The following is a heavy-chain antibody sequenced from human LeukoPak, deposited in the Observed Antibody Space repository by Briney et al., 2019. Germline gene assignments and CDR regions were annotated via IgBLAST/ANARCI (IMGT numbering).Heavy chain of an antibody. Sequence: ASVKVSCKVSGYTLTELSMHWVRQAPGKGLEWMGGFDPEDGETIYAQKFQGRVTMTEDTSTDTAYMELSSLRSEDTAVYYCASYSSSWSYFDYWGQGTLVTVSS. J-gene: IGHJ4*02. D-gene: IGHD6-13*01. CDR1: GYTLTELS. CDR2: FDPEDGET. V-gene: IGHV1-24*01. CDR3: ASYSSSWSYFDY.